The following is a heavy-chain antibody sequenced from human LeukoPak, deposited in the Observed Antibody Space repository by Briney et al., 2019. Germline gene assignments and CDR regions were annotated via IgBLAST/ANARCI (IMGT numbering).Heavy chain of an antibody. CDR2: ISYDGSNK. J-gene: IGHJ6*04. V-gene: IGHV3-30*18. CDR1: GFTFSSYG. Sequence: GGSLRLSCVASGFTFSSYGMHWVRQAPGKGLEWVAVISYDGSNKYYADSVKGRFTISRDNSKNTLYLQMNSLRAEDTAVYYCAKVPPVDTAMALDGMDVWGKGTTVTVSS. D-gene: IGHD5-18*01. CDR3: AKVPPVDTAMALDGMDV.